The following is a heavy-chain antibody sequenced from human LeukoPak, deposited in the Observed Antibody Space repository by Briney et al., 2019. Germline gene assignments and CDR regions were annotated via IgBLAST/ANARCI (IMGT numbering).Heavy chain of an antibody. CDR3: ATVPRVAAAGHLLDY. CDR2: FDPEDGGT. V-gene: IGHV1-24*01. CDR1: GYTLTELS. D-gene: IGHD6-13*01. J-gene: IGHJ4*02. Sequence: ASVKVSCKVSGYTLTELSMHWVRQAPGKGLEWMGGFDPEDGGTIYAQKFQGRVTMTEDTSTDTAYMELSSLRSEDTAVYYCATVPRVAAAGHLLDYWGQGTLVTVSS.